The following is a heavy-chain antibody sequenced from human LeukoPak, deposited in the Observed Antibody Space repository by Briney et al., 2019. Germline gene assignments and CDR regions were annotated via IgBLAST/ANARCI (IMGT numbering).Heavy chain of an antibody. CDR3: ARGREYYDSSGYQDY. CDR1: GYTFTGYY. Sequence: ASVKVSCKASGYTFTGYYMHWVRQAPGQGLEWMGRINPNSGGTNYAQKFQGRVTMTRDTSISTAYMELSRLRSDDTAVYCCARGREYYDSSGYQDYWGQGTLVTVSS. D-gene: IGHD3-22*01. J-gene: IGHJ4*02. V-gene: IGHV1-2*06. CDR2: INPNSGGT.